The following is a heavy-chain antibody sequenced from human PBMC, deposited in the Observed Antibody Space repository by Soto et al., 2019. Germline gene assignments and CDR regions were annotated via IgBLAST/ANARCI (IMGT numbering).Heavy chain of an antibody. CDR2: IRSKANSYAT. V-gene: IGHV3-73*01. CDR1: GFTFSGSA. J-gene: IGHJ6*02. Sequence: PGGSLRLSWAASGFTFSGSAMRWVRQASGKGLEWVGRIRSKANSYATAYAASVKGRFTISRDDSKNTAYLQMNSLKTEDTAVYYCTRRYYDFWSGYPTYYYYGMDVRGQGTTVTVSS. D-gene: IGHD3-3*01. CDR3: TRRYYDFWSGYPTYYYYGMDV.